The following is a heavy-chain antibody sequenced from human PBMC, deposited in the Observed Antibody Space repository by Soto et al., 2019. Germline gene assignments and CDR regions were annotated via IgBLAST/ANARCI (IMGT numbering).Heavy chain of an antibody. J-gene: IGHJ4*02. D-gene: IGHD2-2*03. CDR2: IYGGGNGP. CDR3: AKMEGMDAWAYSFDY. V-gene: IGHV3-23*01. Sequence: EAQVLESGGGLVQPGGSLRLSCAATGFTFSDFAMSWVRQAPGKGLEWVSRIYGGGNGPHYADSVKGRVTISRDNSKNTLHLQMNSLRADDTAVYYCAKMEGMDAWAYSFDYWGQGTLVTVSS. CDR1: GFTFSDFA.